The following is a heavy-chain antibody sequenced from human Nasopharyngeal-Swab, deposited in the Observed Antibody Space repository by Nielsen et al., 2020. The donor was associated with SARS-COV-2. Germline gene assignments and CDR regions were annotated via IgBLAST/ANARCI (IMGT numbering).Heavy chain of an antibody. Sequence: ASVKVSCKASGDTLSSYGITWVRQAPGQGLEWMGWINPHSRGTKYAQKFQGRVTMTSDTSINTAYMELRRLRSDDTAVYYCARDDYGDYGYFGHWGQGTLVTVSS. CDR3: ARDDYGDYGYFGH. V-gene: IGHV1-2*02. J-gene: IGHJ4*02. CDR1: GDTLSSYG. D-gene: IGHD4-17*01. CDR2: INPHSRGT.